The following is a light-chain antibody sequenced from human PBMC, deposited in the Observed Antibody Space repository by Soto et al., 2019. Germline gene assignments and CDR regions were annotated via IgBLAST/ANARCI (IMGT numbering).Light chain of an antibody. CDR3: QQYNTYPWT. Sequence: DIQMTQSPSTLPASVGDRVTITCRASQGISNWLAWYQQRPGKAPTFLIYKTSALETGVPSRFSGSGSGTEFTLTISSLQPEDFALYYCQQYNTYPWTFGQGTKVDIK. CDR1: QGISNW. J-gene: IGKJ1*01. CDR2: KTS. V-gene: IGKV1-5*03.